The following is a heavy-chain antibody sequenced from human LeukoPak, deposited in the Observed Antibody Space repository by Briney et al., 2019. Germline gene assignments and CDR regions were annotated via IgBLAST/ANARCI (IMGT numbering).Heavy chain of an antibody. J-gene: IGHJ1*01. CDR2: ISYTVTS. CDR3: AKFTTVNMYFHH. Sequence: KPSETLSLTCTVSGGSISTYYWSWIRQPPGKGLEWIGYISYTVTSNYNPSLKSRVTISVDTSKNQFSLKLSSVTAADTAVYYCAKFTTVNMYFHHWGQGTLVTVSS. D-gene: IGHD4-11*01. V-gene: IGHV4-59*01. CDR1: GGSISTYY.